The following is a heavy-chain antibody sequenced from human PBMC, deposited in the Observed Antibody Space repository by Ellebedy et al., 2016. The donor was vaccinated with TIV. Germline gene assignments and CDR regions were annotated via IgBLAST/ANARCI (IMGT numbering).Heavy chain of an antibody. V-gene: IGHV4-38-2*02. CDR1: GYSISSGYY. CDR2: IYHSGST. Sequence: GSLRLSCTVSGYSISSGYYWGWIRQPPGKGLEWIGSIYHSGSTYYNPSLKRRVTISVDRSKNQLSLKVTSVTAADTAVYYCATFRNLDAFDIWGQGTIVTVSS. J-gene: IGHJ3*02. CDR3: ATFRNLDAFDI.